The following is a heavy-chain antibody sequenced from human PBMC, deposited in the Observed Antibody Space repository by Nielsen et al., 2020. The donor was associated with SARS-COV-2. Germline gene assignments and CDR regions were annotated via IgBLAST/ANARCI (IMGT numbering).Heavy chain of an antibody. CDR3: ARDTINDGLDV. CDR2: IGTTGDT. CDR1: GFTFSSYA. D-gene: IGHD5-24*01. Sequence: GESLKISCAASGFTFSSYAMSWVRQAPGKGLEWVSVIGTTGDTYYSGFVKGRFTVSRENAKSSFYLQMNSLRAGDTAVYYCARDTINDGLDVWGQGTTVTVSS. V-gene: IGHV3-13*01. J-gene: IGHJ6*02.